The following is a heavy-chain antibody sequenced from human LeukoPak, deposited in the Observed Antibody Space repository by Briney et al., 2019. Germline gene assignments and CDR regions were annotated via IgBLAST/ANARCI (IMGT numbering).Heavy chain of an antibody. CDR3: ARARRGWLQLGGYFDY. D-gene: IGHD5-24*01. CDR2: IIPIFGTA. J-gene: IGHJ4*02. CDR1: GYTFSSYG. V-gene: IGHV1-69*13. Sequence: SVKVSCKASGYTFSSYGISWVRQAPGQGLEWMGGIIPIFGTANYAQKFQGRVTITADESTSTAYMELSSLRSEDTAVYYCARARRGWLQLGGYFDYWGQGTLVTVSS.